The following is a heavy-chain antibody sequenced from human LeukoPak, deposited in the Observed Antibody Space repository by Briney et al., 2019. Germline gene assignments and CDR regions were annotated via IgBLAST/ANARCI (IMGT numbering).Heavy chain of an antibody. CDR1: GDSVSGNSAT. D-gene: IGHD3/OR15-3a*01. Sequence: SQTLSLTCAISGDSVSGNSATWNWIRQPPSRGLEWLGRTYYRSKWYTDYAVSVKSRITINPDTSKNQFSLQPNSVTPEDTAVYYCARVSAAGLFDYWGQGTLVTVSS. V-gene: IGHV6-1*01. J-gene: IGHJ4*02. CDR2: TYYRSKWYT. CDR3: ARVSAAGLFDY.